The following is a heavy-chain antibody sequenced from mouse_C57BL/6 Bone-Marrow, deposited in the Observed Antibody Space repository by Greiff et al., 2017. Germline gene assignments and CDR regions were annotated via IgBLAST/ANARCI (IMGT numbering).Heavy chain of an antibody. J-gene: IGHJ3*01. Sequence: QVQLQQSGAELVRPGTSVKMSCKASGYTFTNYWIGWAKQRPGHGLEWIGDIYPGGGYTNYKEKFKGKATLTADKSSSTAYMQFSSLTSEDSAIYYCARHDYDPWFAYWGQGTLVTVSA. CDR1: GYTFTNYW. D-gene: IGHD2-4*01. CDR2: IYPGGGYT. CDR3: ARHDYDPWFAY. V-gene: IGHV1-63*01.